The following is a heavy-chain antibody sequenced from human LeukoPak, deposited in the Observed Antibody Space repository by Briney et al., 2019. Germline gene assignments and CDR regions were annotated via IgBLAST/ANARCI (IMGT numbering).Heavy chain of an antibody. J-gene: IGHJ4*02. D-gene: IGHD4-17*01. Sequence: PGGSLRLSCVAPGFTFRTYEMNWVRQAPGGGLEWVSFISGGSGTAYYADSVKGRFTISRDNAKSSLYLQMNSLRVEDTAVYYCARDRDYGDYRPVSFDYWGRGTLVTVSS. CDR3: ARDRDYGDYRPVSFDY. CDR1: GFTFRTYE. CDR2: ISGGSGTA. V-gene: IGHV3-48*03.